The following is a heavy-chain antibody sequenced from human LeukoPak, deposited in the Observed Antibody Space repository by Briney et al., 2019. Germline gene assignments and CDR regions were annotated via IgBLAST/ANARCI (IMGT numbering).Heavy chain of an antibody. D-gene: IGHD3-16*01. V-gene: IGHV3-30*18. CDR3: AKGLMMD. CDR2: ISYDGSNK. CDR1: GFTLSSYI. J-gene: IGHJ4*02. Sequence: PGGSLRLSCAASGFTLSSYIMNWVRQAPGKGLEWVAVISYDGSNKYYADSVKGRFTISRDNSKNTLYLQMNSLRAEDTAVYYCAKGLMMDWGQGTLVTVSS.